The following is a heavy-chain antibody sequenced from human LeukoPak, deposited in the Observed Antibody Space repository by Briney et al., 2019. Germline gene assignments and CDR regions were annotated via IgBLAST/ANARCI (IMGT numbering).Heavy chain of an antibody. CDR1: GFTFNNAW. CDR2: IQSKTDGGTT. D-gene: IGHD3-10*01. J-gene: IGHJ4*02. CDR3: TTSGSSPPHYFED. V-gene: IGHV3-15*01. Sequence: GGSLRLSCVASGFTFNNAWMSWVRQAPGKGLEWVGRIQSKTDGGTTAYAAPVKGRFAISRDDSKNTLYLQMNSLNTEDTAMYYCTTSGSSPPHYFEDWGQGTPVTVSS.